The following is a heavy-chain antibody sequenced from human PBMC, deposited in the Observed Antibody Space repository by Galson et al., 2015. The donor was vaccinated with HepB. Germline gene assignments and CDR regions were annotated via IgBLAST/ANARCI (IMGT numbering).Heavy chain of an antibody. J-gene: IGHJ4*02. CDR2: INPNTGGT. CDR3: AKIDYYGSLARDY. V-gene: IGHV1-2*06. D-gene: IGHD3-10*01. Sequence: SVKVSCKASGYTFTGYYIHWVRQAPGQGLEWMGRINPNTGGTNYAQKFQGRFTMTRDTSISTAYMELSRLRSDDTAVYYCAKIDYYGSLARDYWGQGTLVTVSS. CDR1: GYTFTGYY.